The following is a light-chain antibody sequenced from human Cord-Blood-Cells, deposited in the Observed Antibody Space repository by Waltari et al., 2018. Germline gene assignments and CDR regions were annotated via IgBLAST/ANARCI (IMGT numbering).Light chain of an antibody. CDR2: AAS. Sequence: DIQMTQTPSSLSASVVDRVTITCRAIQSISSYLNWSQQKPGKPTKLLIYAASSLQSGVPSRFSGSGSGTDFTLTISSLQPEDFATYYCQQSYSTPLTFGGGTKVEIK. CDR1: QSISSY. CDR3: QQSYSTPLT. J-gene: IGKJ4*01. V-gene: IGKV1-39*01.